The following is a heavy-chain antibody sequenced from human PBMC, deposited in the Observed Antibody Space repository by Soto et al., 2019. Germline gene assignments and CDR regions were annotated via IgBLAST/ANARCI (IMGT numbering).Heavy chain of an antibody. CDR1: GGSISSGGYY. CDR3: ARGYSSSWFDAFDI. Sequence: QVQLQESGPGLVKPSQTLSLTCTVSGGSISSGGYYWSWIRQHPGKGLEWIGYIYYSGSTYYNPSLKRRVTISVDTSKNQFSLKLSSVTAADTAVYYCARGYSSSWFDAFDIWGQGTMVTVSS. CDR2: IYYSGST. J-gene: IGHJ3*02. D-gene: IGHD6-13*01. V-gene: IGHV4-31*03.